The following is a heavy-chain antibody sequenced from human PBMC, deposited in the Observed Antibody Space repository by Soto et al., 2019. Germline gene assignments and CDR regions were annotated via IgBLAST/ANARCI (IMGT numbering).Heavy chain of an antibody. Sequence: PGGSLRLSCAASGFTFSSYSMNWVRQAPGKGLEWVSSISSSSSYIYYADSVKGRFTISRDNAKNSLYLQMNSLRAEDTAVYYCARDLAESLGWFDPWGQGTLVTVSS. CDR1: GFTFSSYS. CDR2: ISSSSSYI. CDR3: ARDLAESLGWFDP. J-gene: IGHJ5*02. V-gene: IGHV3-21*01. D-gene: IGHD3-16*01.